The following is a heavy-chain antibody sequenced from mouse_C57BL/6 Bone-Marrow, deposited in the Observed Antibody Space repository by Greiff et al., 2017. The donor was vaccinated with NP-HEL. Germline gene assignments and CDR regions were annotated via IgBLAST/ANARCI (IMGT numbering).Heavy chain of an antibody. J-gene: IGHJ3*01. CDR3: ARSLYDSWFAY. D-gene: IGHD2-3*01. CDR1: GFSLTSYG. Sequence: VQLQQSGPGLVQPSQSLSISCTVSGFSLTSYGVHWVRQSPGKGLEWLGVIWSGGSTDYNAAFISRLSISKDKSKSQVFFKMNSLQADDTAIYYCARSLYDSWFAYWGQGTLVTVSA. V-gene: IGHV2-2*01. CDR2: IWSGGST.